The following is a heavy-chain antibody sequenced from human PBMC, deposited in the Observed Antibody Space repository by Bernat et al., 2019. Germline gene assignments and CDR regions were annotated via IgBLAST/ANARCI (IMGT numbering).Heavy chain of an antibody. CDR3: ARDYGDYYFDY. J-gene: IGHJ4*02. CDR2: ISSSSSYI. V-gene: IGHV3-21*05. Sequence: EVQLVESGGGLVKPGGSLRLSCAASGFTFSSYSMNWVRQAPGKGLEWVSYISSSSSYIYYADSVKGRSTISRDNAKNSLYLQMNSLRAEDTAVYYCARDYGDYYFDYWGQGTLVTVSS. CDR1: GFTFSSYS. D-gene: IGHD4-17*01.